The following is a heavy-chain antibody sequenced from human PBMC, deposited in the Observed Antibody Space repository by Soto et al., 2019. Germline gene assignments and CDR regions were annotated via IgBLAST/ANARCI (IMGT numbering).Heavy chain of an antibody. Sequence: SETLSLTCAVYGGSFSGYYWSWIRQPPGKGLEWIGEINHSGSTNYNPSLKSRVTISVDTSKNQFSLKLSSVTAADTAVYYCARDPNYLGSGRDWYFDLWGRGTLVT. J-gene: IGHJ2*01. D-gene: IGHD3-10*01. CDR1: GGSFSGYY. CDR3: ARDPNYLGSGRDWYFDL. CDR2: INHSGST. V-gene: IGHV4-34*01.